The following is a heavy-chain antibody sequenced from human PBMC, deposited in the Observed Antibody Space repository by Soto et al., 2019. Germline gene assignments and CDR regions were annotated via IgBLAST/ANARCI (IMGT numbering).Heavy chain of an antibody. CDR2: INHSGAT. V-gene: IGHV4-34*01. Sequence: SETLSLTCAVSGGSFSGFYWTWVRQPPGKGLEWIGEINHSGATNYNPSLKTRLTISLDMSSNQISLKLHSMTAADTAVYWCTSGPHSDWPIKGYWAQGTLVT. J-gene: IGHJ4*02. CDR1: GGSFSGFY. D-gene: IGHD6-19*01. CDR3: TSGPHSDWPIKGY.